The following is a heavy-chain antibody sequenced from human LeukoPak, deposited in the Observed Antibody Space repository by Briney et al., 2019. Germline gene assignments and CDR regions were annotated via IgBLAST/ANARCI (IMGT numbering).Heavy chain of an antibody. CDR1: GFTFSSYA. Sequence: GGSLRLSCAASGFTFSSYAMSWVRQAPGKRLEWVSAISGSGGSTYYADSVKGRFTISRDNSKNTLYLQMNSLRAEDTAVYYCAKGGYCSSTSCYGVDAFDIWGQGTMVTVSS. CDR3: AKGGYCSSTSCYGVDAFDI. D-gene: IGHD2-2*01. J-gene: IGHJ3*02. CDR2: ISGSGGST. V-gene: IGHV3-23*01.